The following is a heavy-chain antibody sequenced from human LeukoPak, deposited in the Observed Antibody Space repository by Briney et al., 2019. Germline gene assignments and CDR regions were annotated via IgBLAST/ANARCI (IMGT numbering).Heavy chain of an antibody. CDR1: GCSISNSRYY. CDR2: LYYSGST. CDR3: ARGEEYYYDSSGYLN. J-gene: IGHJ4*02. D-gene: IGHD3-22*01. V-gene: IGHV4-39*01. Sequence: SETLSLTCTVSGCSISNSRYYGRWIRQPPGEGLECFVGLYYSGSTYYNPSLKSRVTKSVDPSKNQFSLKLSSVTAADTAVYYCARGEEYYYDSSGYLNWGEGTLVTDSS.